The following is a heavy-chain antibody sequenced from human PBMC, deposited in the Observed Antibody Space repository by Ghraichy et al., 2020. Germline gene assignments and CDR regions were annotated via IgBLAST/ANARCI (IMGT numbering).Heavy chain of an antibody. CDR3: AHRRFLIDGYNRAPFFDY. CDR2: IYWNDDK. D-gene: IGHD5-24*01. Sequence: SGPTLVKPTQTLTLTCTFSGFSLSTSGVGVGWIRQPPGKALEWLALIYWNDDKRYSPSLKSRLTITKDTSKNQVVLTMTNMDPVDTATYYCAHRRFLIDGYNRAPFFDYWGQGTLVTVSS. J-gene: IGHJ4*02. CDR1: GFSLSTSGVG. V-gene: IGHV2-5*01.